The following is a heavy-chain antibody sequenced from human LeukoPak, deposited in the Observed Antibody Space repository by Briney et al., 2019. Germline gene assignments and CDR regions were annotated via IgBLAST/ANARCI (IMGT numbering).Heavy chain of an antibody. CDR3: ARDQSWTTGFDI. CDR1: GDSVSSNRVT. CDR2: TYYMSKWYN. V-gene: IGHV6-1*01. J-gene: IGHJ3*02. D-gene: IGHD2-8*02. Sequence: SQTLPLTCAISGDSVSSNRVTWNWIRQSPSRGLEWLGRTYYMSKWYNDYAVSVKSRITINPDTSKNQFSLQLNSVTPEDTAVYFCARDQSWTTGFDIWGQGTMVTVSS.